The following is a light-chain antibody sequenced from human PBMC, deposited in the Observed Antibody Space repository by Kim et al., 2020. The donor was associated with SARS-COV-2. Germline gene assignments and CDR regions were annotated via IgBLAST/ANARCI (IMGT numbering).Light chain of an antibody. CDR3: QQYNDWPPWT. CDR2: AAS. V-gene: IGKV3-15*01. CDR1: QSVSSS. J-gene: IGKJ1*01. Sequence: STGERATLSCRASQSVSSSLAWYQQKPGQAPRLLIYAASTRATGIPARFSGSGSGTEFTLTISSLQSEDFAVYYCQQYNDWPPWTFGQGTKVDIK.